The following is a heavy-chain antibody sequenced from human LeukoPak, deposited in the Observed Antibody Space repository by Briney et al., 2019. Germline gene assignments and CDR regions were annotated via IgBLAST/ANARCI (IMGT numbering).Heavy chain of an antibody. V-gene: IGHV4-59*12. CDR3: ARPGQLGTFYYGMDV. Sequence: SETLSLTCTVSGDSISSYYWSWIRQPPGKGLEWIGYIYYSGSTNQNPSLKSRVTISVDTSKNQFSLKLSSVTAADTAVYYCARPGQLGTFYYGMDVWGQGTTVTVS. CDR1: GDSISSYY. CDR2: IYYSGST. D-gene: IGHD3-16*01. J-gene: IGHJ6*02.